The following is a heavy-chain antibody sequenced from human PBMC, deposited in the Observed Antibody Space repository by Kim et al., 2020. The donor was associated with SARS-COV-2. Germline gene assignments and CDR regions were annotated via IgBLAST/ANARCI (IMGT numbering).Heavy chain of an antibody. J-gene: IGHJ3*01. V-gene: IGHV5-51*01. D-gene: IGHD2-15*01. CDR3: ARKRIVDDAFDV. Sequence: RYGPSFQGQVTMSADESISTVYLQWSSLNASDTAMYYCARKRIVDDAFDVWGQGTLVTVSS.